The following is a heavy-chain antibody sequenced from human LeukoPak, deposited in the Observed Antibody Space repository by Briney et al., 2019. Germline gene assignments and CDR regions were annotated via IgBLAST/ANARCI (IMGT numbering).Heavy chain of an antibody. CDR2: MSYSGST. J-gene: IGHJ4*02. D-gene: IGHD6-13*01. CDR3: ARSKWIAAAGGRLYYFDY. V-gene: IGHV4-39*07. Sequence: SETLSLTCTVSGASISSSSYYWGWIRQPPGKGLEWLGSMSYSGSTYYNPSLKSRVTISVDKSKNQFSLKLSSVTAADTAVYYCARSKWIAAAGGRLYYFDYWGQGTLVTVSS. CDR1: GASISSSSYY.